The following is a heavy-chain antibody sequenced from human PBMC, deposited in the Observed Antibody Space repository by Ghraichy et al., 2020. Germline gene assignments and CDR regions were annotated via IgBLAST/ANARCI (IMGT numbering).Heavy chain of an antibody. D-gene: IGHD3-16*01. CDR2: VNYSGKR. CDR3: ARPQPGSTMRPLGN. J-gene: IGHJ4*02. Sequence: SETLSLTCTVSGGSISSSTYYWGWIRQPPGKSLEWIGSVNYSGKRSYNSSLKSRVTISVDTSKNQFSLNVGSVTAADTAVYYCARPQPGSTMRPLGNWGQGTLVTVSS. V-gene: IGHV4-39*01. CDR1: GGSISSSTYY.